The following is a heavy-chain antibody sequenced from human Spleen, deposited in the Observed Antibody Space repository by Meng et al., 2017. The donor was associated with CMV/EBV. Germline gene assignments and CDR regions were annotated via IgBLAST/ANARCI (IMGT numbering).Heavy chain of an antibody. Sequence: GESLKISCAASGFTFSNYGMHWVRQAPGKGLEWVSFVRYDGSHKYYADSVKGRFTISRDNSKNTLYLQMNSLRAEDTAVYYCAKLGGEYSSSTSYYYGMDVWGQGTTVTVSS. CDR2: VRYDGSHK. CDR1: GFTFSNYG. J-gene: IGHJ6*02. V-gene: IGHV3-30*02. CDR3: AKLGGEYSSSTSYYYGMDV. D-gene: IGHD6-6*01.